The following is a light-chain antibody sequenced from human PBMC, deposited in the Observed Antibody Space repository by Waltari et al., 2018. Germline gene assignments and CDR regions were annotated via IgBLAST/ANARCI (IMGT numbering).Light chain of an antibody. Sequence: EIVLTQSPGPLSLSPGERATLSCRASQSVGRSLVWYQQQPGQAPRLVIYNTYTRATGIPDRFSGSGSGTDFSLTISRLEPEDFAVYYCQHNVRLPVTFGQGTKVEIK. V-gene: IGKV3-20*01. CDR3: QHNVRLPVT. CDR2: NTY. CDR1: QSVGRS. J-gene: IGKJ1*01.